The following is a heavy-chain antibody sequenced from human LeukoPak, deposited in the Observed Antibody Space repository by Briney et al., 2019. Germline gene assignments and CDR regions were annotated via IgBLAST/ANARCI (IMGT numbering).Heavy chain of an antibody. CDR2: ISSITSSYI. Sequence: GGSLRLSCAASGFTFITYSMTWVRQAPGKGLEWVSSISSITSSYIHYADSVKGRFTISRDNVKNSLYLQMNSLRAEDTAVYYCAGSGFDYWGQGTLVTVSS. D-gene: IGHD2-15*01. CDR1: GFTFITYS. V-gene: IGHV3-21*01. CDR3: AGSGFDY. J-gene: IGHJ4*02.